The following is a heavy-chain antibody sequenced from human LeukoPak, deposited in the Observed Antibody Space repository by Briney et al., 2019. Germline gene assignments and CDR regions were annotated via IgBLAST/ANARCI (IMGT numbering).Heavy chain of an antibody. V-gene: IGHV4-4*02. J-gene: IGHJ4*02. Sequence: SETLSLTCGVSGGSITNTNYWTWVRQPPGKGLEWIGEVNLQGSINYNPSLMGRVAISVDTSENHISLQLTSVTAADTAVYYCAREGGPYRPLDYSGQGTLVTVSS. CDR2: VNLQGSI. CDR3: AREGGPYRPLDY. CDR1: GGSITNTNY.